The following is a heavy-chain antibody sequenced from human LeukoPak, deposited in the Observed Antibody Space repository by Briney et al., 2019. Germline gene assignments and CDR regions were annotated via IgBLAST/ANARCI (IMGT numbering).Heavy chain of an antibody. Sequence: SSETLSLTCTVSGGSISSYYWSWIRQPPGKGVEWIGYIYYSGSTNYNPSLKSRVAISVDTSKNQFSLKLSSVTAADTAVYYCARDSSSGWNSFDYWGQGTLVTVSS. CDR2: IYYSGST. CDR1: GGSISSYY. CDR3: ARDSSSGWNSFDY. J-gene: IGHJ4*02. V-gene: IGHV4-59*13. D-gene: IGHD6-19*01.